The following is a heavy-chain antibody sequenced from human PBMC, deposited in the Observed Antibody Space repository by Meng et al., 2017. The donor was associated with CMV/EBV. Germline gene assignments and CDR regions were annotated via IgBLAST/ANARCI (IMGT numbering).Heavy chain of an antibody. CDR2: ISSSSSYI. V-gene: IGHV3-21*01. CDR1: GFTFSSYS. Sequence: GESLKISCAASGFTFSSYSMNWVRQAPGKGLEWVSSISSSSSYIYYADSVKGRFTISRDNAKNSLYLQMNSLRAEDTAVHYCARDYGSGSYYLPSPYYYYGMDVWGQGTTVTVSS. D-gene: IGHD3-10*01. J-gene: IGHJ6*02. CDR3: ARDYGSGSYYLPSPYYYYGMDV.